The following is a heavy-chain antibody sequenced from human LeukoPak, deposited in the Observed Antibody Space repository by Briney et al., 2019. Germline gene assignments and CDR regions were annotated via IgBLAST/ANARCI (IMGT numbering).Heavy chain of an antibody. Sequence: GGSLRLSCAASGFTFNTFWMSWVRQTPGKGLEWVADIKEDGTKKYYVDTVKGRFTISRDNAENSLYLQMNSLRAEDTAVYYCARDAAGYDPWGQGTLVTVSS. CDR2: IKEDGTKK. J-gene: IGHJ5*02. CDR1: GFTFNTFW. CDR3: ARDAAGYDP. D-gene: IGHD6-13*01. V-gene: IGHV3-7*01.